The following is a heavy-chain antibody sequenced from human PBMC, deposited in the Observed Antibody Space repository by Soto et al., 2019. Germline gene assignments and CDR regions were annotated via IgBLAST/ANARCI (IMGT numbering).Heavy chain of an antibody. Sequence: ASVKVSCKASGFTFTSSAVQWVRQARGQRLEWIGWIVVGSGNTNYAQKFQERVTITRDMSTSTAYMELSSLRSEDTAVYYCAAGSSNTYYDFWSGSLDVWGQGTTVTVSS. V-gene: IGHV1-58*01. D-gene: IGHD3-3*01. CDR3: AAGSSNTYYDFWSGSLDV. CDR2: IVVGSGNT. CDR1: GFTFTSSA. J-gene: IGHJ6*02.